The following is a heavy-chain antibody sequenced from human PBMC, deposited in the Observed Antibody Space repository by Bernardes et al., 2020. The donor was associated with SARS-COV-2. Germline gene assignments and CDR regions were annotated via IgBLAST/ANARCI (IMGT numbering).Heavy chain of an antibody. J-gene: IGHJ4*02. Sequence: ASVKVSCKVSGYTLTELSMHWVRQAPGKGLEWMGGFDPEDGETIYAQKFQGRVTMTEDTSTDTAYMELSSLRSEDTAVYYCATGFAIVGANYFDYWGQGTLVTVYS. CDR1: GYTLTELS. D-gene: IGHD1-26*01. V-gene: IGHV1-24*01. CDR3: ATGFAIVGANYFDY. CDR2: FDPEDGET.